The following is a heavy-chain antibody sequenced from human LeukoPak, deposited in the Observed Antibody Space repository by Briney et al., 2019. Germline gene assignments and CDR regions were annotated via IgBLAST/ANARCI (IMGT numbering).Heavy chain of an antibody. D-gene: IGHD6-19*01. V-gene: IGHV4-59*01. CDR1: GGSISSYY. CDR3: ARDRPGIAVAGDAFDI. J-gene: IGHJ3*02. CDR2: TYNRGST. Sequence: TSETLSLTCTVSGGSISSYYWSWIRQPPGKGLEWIGYTYNRGSTNYNPSLKSRVTILVDTSKNQFSLKLRPVTAADTAVYYCARDRPGIAVAGDAFDIWGQGTLVTVSS.